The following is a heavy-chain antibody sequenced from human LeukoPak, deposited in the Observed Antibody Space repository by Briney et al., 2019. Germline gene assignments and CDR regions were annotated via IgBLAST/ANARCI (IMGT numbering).Heavy chain of an antibody. J-gene: IGHJ4*02. CDR2: ISDDGRSK. D-gene: IGHD4-17*01. CDR3: AKRPPDYGDYVSYFDY. CDR1: GFSFISYG. V-gene: IGHV3-30*18. Sequence: GGSLRLSCAASGFSFISYGMHWVRQAPDKGLEWVGVISDDGRSKDYADSVKGRFTISRDNSKDTLYLQMNSLRDEDTAVYYCAKRPPDYGDYVSYFDYWGQGTLVTVSS.